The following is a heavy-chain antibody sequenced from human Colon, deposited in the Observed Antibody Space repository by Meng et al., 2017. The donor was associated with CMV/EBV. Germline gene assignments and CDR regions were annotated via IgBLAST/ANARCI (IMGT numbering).Heavy chain of an antibody. CDR3: ARVSSAGLALDV. Sequence: GGLLRFSCGPSGFTVSTNYMSWVRQAPGTGLECVSIINNDEKTYYADSVKGRFTIYRDTSQNTVYLQMDTLRVEDTAMYYCARVSSAGLALDVWGQGTMVTVSS. D-gene: IGHD6-19*01. CDR1: GFTVSTNY. V-gene: IGHV3-53*01. J-gene: IGHJ3*01. CDR2: INNDEKT.